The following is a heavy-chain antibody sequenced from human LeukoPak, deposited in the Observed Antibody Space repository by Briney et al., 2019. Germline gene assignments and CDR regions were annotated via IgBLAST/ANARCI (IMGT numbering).Heavy chain of an antibody. CDR3: AREGGPLDFSVVPAAMYGMDV. Sequence: SVKVSCKASGGTFSSYAISWVRQAPGQGLEWMGGIIPIFGTANCAQRFQGRVTITADESTSTAYMELSSLRSEDTAVYYCAREGGPLDFSVVPAAMYGMDVWGQGTTVTVSS. D-gene: IGHD2-2*01. CDR1: GGTFSSYA. V-gene: IGHV1-69*13. CDR2: IIPIFGTA. J-gene: IGHJ6*02.